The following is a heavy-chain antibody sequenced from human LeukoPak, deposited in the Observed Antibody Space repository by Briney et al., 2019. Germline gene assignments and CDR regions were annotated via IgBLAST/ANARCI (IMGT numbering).Heavy chain of an antibody. CDR1: GFTVSNNY. Sequence: GGSLRLSCAASGFTVSNNYMNWVRQAPGKGLEWVSTIYSGGSTYYADSVKGRFTISRHNSKNTLDLQMNSLRAEDTAVYYCARRYSRSWTGFDPWGQGTLVTVSS. CDR2: IYSGGST. J-gene: IGHJ5*02. CDR3: ARRYSRSWTGFDP. V-gene: IGHV3-53*04. D-gene: IGHD6-6*01.